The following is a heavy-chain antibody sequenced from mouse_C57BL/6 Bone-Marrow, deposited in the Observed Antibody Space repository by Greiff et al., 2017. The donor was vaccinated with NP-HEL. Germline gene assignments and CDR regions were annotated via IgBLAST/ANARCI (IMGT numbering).Heavy chain of an antibody. CDR3: ARCSSYFFDY. J-gene: IGHJ2*01. D-gene: IGHD1-1*01. CDR2: IYPGGGYT. Sequence: QVQLKESGAELVRPGTSVKMSCKASGYTFTNYWIGWAQQRPGHGLEWIGDIYPGGGYTNYNEKFKGKATLTADKSSSTAYMQFSSLTSEDSAIYYCARCSSYFFDYWGQGTTLTVSS. V-gene: IGHV1-63*01. CDR1: GYTFTNYW.